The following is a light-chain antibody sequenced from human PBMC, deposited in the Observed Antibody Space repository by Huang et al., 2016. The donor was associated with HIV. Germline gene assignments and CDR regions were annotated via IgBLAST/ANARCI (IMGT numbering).Light chain of an antibody. Sequence: QLTHSPSSLSASIGDRVTIACRASHDINTYLAWYKQKPGRAPKRLIYDASTVQTGVPSRFRGCGAGTAFSLTITSLQPDDFAVYYCQQLSAYPLSFGPGTTVD. CDR2: DAS. V-gene: IGKV1-9*01. J-gene: IGKJ3*01. CDR3: QQLSAYPLS. CDR1: HDINTY.